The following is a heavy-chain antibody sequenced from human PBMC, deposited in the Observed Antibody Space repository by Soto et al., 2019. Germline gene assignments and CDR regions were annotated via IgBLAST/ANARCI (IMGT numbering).Heavy chain of an antibody. CDR2: ISYDGTNK. CDR3: AKDLQAYGDYDYYCYGLDV. CDR1: GFTFSTYG. D-gene: IGHD4-17*01. J-gene: IGHJ6*02. V-gene: IGHV3-30*18. Sequence: ESGGGVVPPGTSLRLSCAASGFTFSTYGMHWVRQTPGKGLEWVALISYDGTNKYYADSVKVRFTISRDNSKNTLYLQMNSLSAEDTAVYYCAKDLQAYGDYDYYCYGLDVWGQGTTVSVSS.